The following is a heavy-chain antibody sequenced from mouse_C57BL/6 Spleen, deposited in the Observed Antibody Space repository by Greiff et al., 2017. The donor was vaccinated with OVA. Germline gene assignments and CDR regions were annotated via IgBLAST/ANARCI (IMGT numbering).Heavy chain of an antibody. Sequence: VKLVESGAELVRPGTSVKVSCKASGYAFTTYLIEWVKQRPGPGLEWIGVINPGSGGNKYNEKFKGKATLTADKSSSTAVMQLSSLTSEDSAVYFCAGYYYDRWAMDYWGQGTSVTVSS. CDR2: INPGSGGN. D-gene: IGHD2-4*01. CDR3: AGYYYDRWAMDY. CDR1: GYAFTTYL. V-gene: IGHV1-54*01. J-gene: IGHJ4*01.